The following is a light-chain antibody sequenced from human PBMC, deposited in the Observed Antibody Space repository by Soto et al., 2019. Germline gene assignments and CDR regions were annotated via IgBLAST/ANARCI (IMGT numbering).Light chain of an antibody. V-gene: IGLV2-14*01. CDR1: SSDVGGYNY. CDR3: RSYIGTSPAVV. J-gene: IGLJ2*01. Sequence: QSVLTQPASVSGSPGQAITISCTGTSSDVGGYNYVSWYLQHPGKAPKLMIYDVSNRPSGVSNRFSGSKSVNAASLSISGRPAEYDADYYRRSYIGTSPAVVFGGGTNLTV. CDR2: DVS.